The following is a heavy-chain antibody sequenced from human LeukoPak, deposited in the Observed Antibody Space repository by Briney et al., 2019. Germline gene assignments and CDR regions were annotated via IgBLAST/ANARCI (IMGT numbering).Heavy chain of an antibody. CDR1: GYTFTSYG. J-gene: IGHJ4*02. Sequence: ASVKVSCKASGYTFTSYGISWVRQAPGQGLEWMGWISAYNGNTNYAQKFQGRVTMTEDTSTDTAYMELSSLRSEDTAVYYCATGPIAVAGGIFDYWGQGTLVTVSS. CDR2: ISAYNGNT. CDR3: ATGPIAVAGGIFDY. V-gene: IGHV1-18*01. D-gene: IGHD6-19*01.